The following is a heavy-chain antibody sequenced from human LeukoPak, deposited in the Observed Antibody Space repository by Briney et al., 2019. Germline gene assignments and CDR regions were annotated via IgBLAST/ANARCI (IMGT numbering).Heavy chain of an antibody. CDR2: IYYSGST. CDR3: ARVLMVRGESYYYYGMDV. D-gene: IGHD3-10*01. V-gene: IGHV4-39*07. CDR1: GGSISSSSYY. J-gene: IGHJ6*02. Sequence: SETLSLTCTVSGGSISSSSYYWGWIRQPPGKGLEWIGSIYYSGSTYYNPSLKSRVTISVDTSKNQFSLKLSSVTAADTAVYYCARVLMVRGESYYYYGMDVWGQGTTVTVSS.